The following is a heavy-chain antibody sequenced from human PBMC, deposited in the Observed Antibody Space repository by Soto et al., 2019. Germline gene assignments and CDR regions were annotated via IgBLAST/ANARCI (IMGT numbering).Heavy chain of an antibody. J-gene: IGHJ4*02. D-gene: IGHD2-2*01. CDR3: AKDAPRGIVVVPAAPILFDY. Sequence: EVQLLESGGGLVQPGGSLRLSCAASGFTFSSYAMSWVRQAPGKGLEWVSAISGSGGSTYYADSVKGWLTISRDNSKNTLYLQMNSLRAEDTAVYYCAKDAPRGIVVVPAAPILFDYWGQGTLVTVSS. CDR1: GFTFSSYA. V-gene: IGHV3-23*01. CDR2: ISGSGGST.